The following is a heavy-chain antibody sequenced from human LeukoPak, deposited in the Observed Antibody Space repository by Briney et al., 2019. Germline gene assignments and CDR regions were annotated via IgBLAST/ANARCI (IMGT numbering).Heavy chain of an antibody. D-gene: IGHD1-26*01. CDR1: GGSFSGYY. V-gene: IGHV4-34*01. CDR3: AGNEIVGATMWAFDI. Sequence: SETLSLTCAVYGGSFSGYYWSWIRQPPGKGLEWIGEINHSGSTNYNPSLKSRVTISVDTSKNQFSLKLSSVTAADTAVYYCAGNEIVGATMWAFDIWGQGTMVTVSS. CDR2: INHSGST. J-gene: IGHJ3*02.